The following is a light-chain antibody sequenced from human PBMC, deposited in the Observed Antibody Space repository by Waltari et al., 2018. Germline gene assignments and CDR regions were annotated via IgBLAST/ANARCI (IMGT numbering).Light chain of an antibody. V-gene: IGKV3-15*01. Sequence: EIVMTQFQATLSLSPGERATLSCRASQSVTANLAWYQQKPGQAPRLLIYGVSFRATDIPARFSGSGSGTDFTLTISSLQSEDFATYYCQHYNNWPLTFGGGTKVEIK. CDR2: GVS. CDR3: QHYNNWPLT. J-gene: IGKJ4*01. CDR1: QSVTAN.